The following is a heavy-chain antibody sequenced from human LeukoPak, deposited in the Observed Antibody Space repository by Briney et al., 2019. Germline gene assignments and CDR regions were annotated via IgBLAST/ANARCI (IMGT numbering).Heavy chain of an antibody. D-gene: IGHD3-22*01. V-gene: IGHV5-51*01. CDR1: GYSFTSYW. CDR2: IYPGDSDT. Sequence: GESLKISCKGSGYSFTSYWIGWVRQMPGKGLEWMGIIYPGDSDTRYSPSFQGQVTISADKSISTAYLQWSSLKASDTAMYYCARAGDSSGYYEYLPDYWGQGTLVTVSS. J-gene: IGHJ4*02. CDR3: ARAGDSSGYYEYLPDY.